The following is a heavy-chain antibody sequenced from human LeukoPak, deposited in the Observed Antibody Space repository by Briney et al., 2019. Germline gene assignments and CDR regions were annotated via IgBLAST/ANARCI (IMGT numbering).Heavy chain of an antibody. CDR2: IYSGGST. Sequence: GGSLRLSCAASGFTFSSYNMNWVRQAPGKGLEWVSAIYSGGSTYYADSVKGRFTISRDNSKNTLYLQMNSLRAEDTAVYYCAGGGYHYYYYYMDVWGKGTTVTISS. J-gene: IGHJ6*03. D-gene: IGHD3-22*01. V-gene: IGHV3-53*01. CDR3: AGGGYHYYYYYMDV. CDR1: GFTFSSYN.